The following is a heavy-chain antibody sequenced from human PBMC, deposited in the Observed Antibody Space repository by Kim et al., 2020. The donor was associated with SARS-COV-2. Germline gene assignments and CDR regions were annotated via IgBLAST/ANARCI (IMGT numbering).Heavy chain of an antibody. Sequence: SSKSRVTISIDPSKNQFSLKLSSVTAADTAVYYCARHWDQHCWDDAFDIWGQGTMVTVSS. V-gene: IGHV4-39*01. J-gene: IGHJ3*02. CDR3: ARHWDQHCWDDAFDI. D-gene: IGHD2-21*02.